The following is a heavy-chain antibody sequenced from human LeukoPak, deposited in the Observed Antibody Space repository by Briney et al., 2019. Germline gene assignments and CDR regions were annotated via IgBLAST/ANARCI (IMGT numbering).Heavy chain of an antibody. CDR1: GFTFSSYG. Sequence: GGSLRLSCAASGFTFSSYGMHWVRQAPGKGLEWVAVISFDGSDKYYADSVKGRFTISTDISKNTLYLEMNSLRADDTAMCYCARAQLEYCSTTSCYVFDSWGQGTLVTVSS. CDR3: ARAQLEYCSTTSCYVFDS. D-gene: IGHD2-2*01. J-gene: IGHJ4*02. V-gene: IGHV3-30*19. CDR2: ISFDGSDK.